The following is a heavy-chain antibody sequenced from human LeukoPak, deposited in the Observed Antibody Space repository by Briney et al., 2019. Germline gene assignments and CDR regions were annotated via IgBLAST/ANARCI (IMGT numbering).Heavy chain of an antibody. CDR1: GGSISSSSYY. CDR2: IYYSGST. CDR3: ASVGIFGVVTHDAFDI. V-gene: IGHV4-39*01. J-gene: IGHJ3*02. Sequence: KPSETLSLTCTVSGGSISSSSYYWGWIRQPPGKGLEWIGSIYYSGSTYYNPPLKSRVTISVDTSKNQFSLKLSSVTAADTAVYYCASVGIFGVVTHDAFDIWGQGTMVTVSS. D-gene: IGHD3-3*02.